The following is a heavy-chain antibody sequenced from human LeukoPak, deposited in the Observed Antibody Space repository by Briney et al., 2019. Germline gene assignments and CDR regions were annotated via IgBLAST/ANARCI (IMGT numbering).Heavy chain of an antibody. CDR3: ARVSTGYCSSTSCDSAFDI. CDR2: INPNSGGT. J-gene: IGHJ3*02. D-gene: IGHD2-2*03. CDR1: GYTFTGYY. Sequence: GASVKVSCKASGYTFTGYYMHWVRQAPGQGLEWMGWINPNSGGTNYAQKFQGRVTMTRDTSISTAYMELSRLRSDDTAVYYCARVSTGYCSSTSCDSAFDIWGQGTMVTVSS. V-gene: IGHV1-2*02.